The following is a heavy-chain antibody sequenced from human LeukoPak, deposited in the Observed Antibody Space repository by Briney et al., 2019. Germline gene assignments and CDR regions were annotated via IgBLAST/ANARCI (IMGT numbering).Heavy chain of an antibody. J-gene: IGHJ5*02. CDR3: TRDGPRSSGYPDT. D-gene: IGHD3-22*01. CDR2: IYYSGST. Sequence: NPSETLSLTCTVSGGSISSYYWSWIRQHPGKGLEWIGYIYYSGSTYYNPSLKSRVTISVDTSKNQFSLRLNSVTAADTAVYYCTRDGPRSSGYPDTWGQGTLVTVSS. CDR1: GGSISSYY. V-gene: IGHV4-59*06.